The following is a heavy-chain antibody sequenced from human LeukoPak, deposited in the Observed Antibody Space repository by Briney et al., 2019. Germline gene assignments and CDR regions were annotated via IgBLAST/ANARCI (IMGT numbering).Heavy chain of an antibody. V-gene: IGHV4-39*07. J-gene: IGHJ2*01. CDR2: IYYSGST. CDR3: ARDPVEQPYWFFDL. CDR1: GVSISGSGHY. Sequence: SETLSLTCAVSGVSISGSGHYWGWIRQPPGKGLEWIGSIYYSGSTNYNPSLKSRVTISVDTSKNQFSLKLSSVTAADTAVYYCARDPVEQPYWFFDLWGRGTLVTVSS. D-gene: IGHD1/OR15-1a*01.